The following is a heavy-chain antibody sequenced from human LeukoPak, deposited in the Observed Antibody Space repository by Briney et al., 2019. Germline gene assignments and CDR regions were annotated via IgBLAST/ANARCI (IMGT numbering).Heavy chain of an antibody. V-gene: IGHV4-31*03. CDR1: GGSISSGGHY. D-gene: IGHD4-17*01. J-gene: IGHJ6*02. CDR2: IYYSGST. CDR3: ARDHHVTTYYYGMDV. Sequence: PSETLSLTCTVSGGSISSGGHYWSWIRQHPGKGLEWIGYIYYSGSTYYNPSLKSRVTISVDTSKNQFSLKLSSVTAADTAVYYCARDHHVTTYYYGMDVWGQGTTVTVSS.